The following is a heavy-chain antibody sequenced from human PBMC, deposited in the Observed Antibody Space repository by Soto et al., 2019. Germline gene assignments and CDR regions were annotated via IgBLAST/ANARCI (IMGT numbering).Heavy chain of an antibody. V-gene: IGHV5-51*01. D-gene: IGHD6-13*01. CDR3: ARTSAAGKYYYGMDV. J-gene: IGHJ6*02. CDR1: GYSFTSYW. CDR2: IYPGDSDT. Sequence: ESLNISCKGSGYSFTSYWIGWVRQMPGKGLEWMGIIYPGDSDTRYSPSFQGQVTISADKSISTAYLQWSSLKASDTAMYYCARTSAAGKYYYGMDVWGQGTTVTSP.